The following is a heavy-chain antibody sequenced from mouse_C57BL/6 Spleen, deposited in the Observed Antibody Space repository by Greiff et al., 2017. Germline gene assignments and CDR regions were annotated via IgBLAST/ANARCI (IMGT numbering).Heavy chain of an antibody. D-gene: IGHD1-1*01. Sequence: EVQLVESGPGLVKPSQSLSLTCSVTGYSITSGYYWNWIRQFPGNKLEWMGYISYDGSNNYNPSLKNRISITRDTSKNQFFLKLNSVTTEDTATYYCARFITTVVAHFDYWGQGTTLTVSS. CDR3: ARFITTVVAHFDY. J-gene: IGHJ2*01. CDR1: GYSITSGYY. V-gene: IGHV3-6*01. CDR2: ISYDGSN.